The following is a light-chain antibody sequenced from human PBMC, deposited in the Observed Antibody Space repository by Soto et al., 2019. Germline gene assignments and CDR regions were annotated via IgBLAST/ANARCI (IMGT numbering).Light chain of an antibody. V-gene: IGKV3-15*01. J-gene: IGKJ1*01. CDR1: QSVGSN. CDR3: QQYNNWPPDRT. Sequence: EIVMTQSPATLSVSPGERATLSCRSSQSVGSNLAWYQQKPGQAPRLLIYVASTRATGIPARFSVSGSGTEFTLTISRLQSEDFAIYFCQQYNNWPPDRTFGQGTKVEIK. CDR2: VAS.